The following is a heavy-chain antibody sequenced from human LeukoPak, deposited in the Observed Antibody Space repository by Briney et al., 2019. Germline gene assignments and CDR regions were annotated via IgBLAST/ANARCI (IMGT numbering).Heavy chain of an antibody. J-gene: IGHJ3*02. CDR2: ITGSGDST. CDR3: AKDHNSGWYPTGAFDI. V-gene: IGHV3-23*01. CDR1: EFTFSTYA. Sequence: GGSLRLSCAASEFTFSTYAMSWVRQAPGKGLEWVSAITGSGDSTYYADSVKGRFTISRDNSNNTLLLQMNSLRAEDTAVYYCAKDHNSGWYPTGAFDIWGQGTMVSVSS. D-gene: IGHD6-19*01.